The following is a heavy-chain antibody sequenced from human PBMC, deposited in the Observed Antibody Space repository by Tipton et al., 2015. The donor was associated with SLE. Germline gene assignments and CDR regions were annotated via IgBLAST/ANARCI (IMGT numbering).Heavy chain of an antibody. D-gene: IGHD1-7*01. V-gene: IGHV4-34*01. CDR1: GGSFSGYY. CDR3: ARAQNSSMGY. CDR2: INHSGST. J-gene: IGHJ4*02. Sequence: GLVKPSETLSLTCAVYGGSFSGYYWSWIRQPPGKGLEWIGEINHSGSTNYNPSLKSRVTISVDTSKNQFSLKLSSVTAADTAVYYCARAQNSSMGYWGQGTLVTVSS.